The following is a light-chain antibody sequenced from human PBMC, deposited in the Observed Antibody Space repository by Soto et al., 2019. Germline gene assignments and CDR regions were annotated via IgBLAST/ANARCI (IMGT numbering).Light chain of an antibody. J-gene: IGKJ4*01. CDR2: GAS. CDR1: QSVSSSY. CDR3: QQYGTSPLT. V-gene: IGKV3-20*01. Sequence: EIVLTQSPGTLSLSPGERATLSCRASQSVSSSYLAWYQQKPAQAPRLLIYGASSRAPGIPDRVSGSGSGTDFTLTISRLEPEDFAVYYCQQYGTSPLTFGGGTKVDIK.